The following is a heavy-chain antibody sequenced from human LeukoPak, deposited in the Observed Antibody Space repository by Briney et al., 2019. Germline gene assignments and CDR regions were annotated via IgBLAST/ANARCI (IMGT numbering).Heavy chain of an antibody. V-gene: IGHV4-34*01. CDR2: IYHSGST. Sequence: SETLSLTCAVSGGSFSEYHWTWIRQPPGKGLEWIGEIYHSGSTNYNASLKSRVTISVDTPKRQFSLKLNSVTVADTAIYYCVRGPQGSSGRYYYFYMDVWGKGTTVTVSS. CDR3: VRGPQGSSGRYYYFYMDV. D-gene: IGHD2-15*01. CDR1: GGSFSEYH. J-gene: IGHJ6*03.